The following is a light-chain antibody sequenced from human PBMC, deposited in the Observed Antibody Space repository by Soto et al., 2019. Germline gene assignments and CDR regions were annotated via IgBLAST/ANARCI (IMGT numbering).Light chain of an antibody. V-gene: IGKV1-9*01. CDR3: QQLNTYPYT. Sequence: DIQLTQSPSFLSASVGDRVTITCRASQGISSYLAWYQQKPGKAPKLLISAASTFQSGVPSRFSGSGSGTEFTLTISSLQPEDFATYYCQQLNTYPYTFGQGTKLEIK. CDR1: QGISSY. CDR2: AAS. J-gene: IGKJ2*01.